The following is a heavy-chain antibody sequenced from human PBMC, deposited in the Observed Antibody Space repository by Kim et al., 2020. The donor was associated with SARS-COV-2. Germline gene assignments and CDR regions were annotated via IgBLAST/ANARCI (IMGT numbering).Heavy chain of an antibody. CDR3: ARFSALLLEKRGLPSRGRNYGMDV. CDR1: GGSFSGYY. J-gene: IGHJ6*02. V-gene: IGHV4-34*01. D-gene: IGHD1-1*01. Sequence: SETLSLTCAVYGGSFSGYYWSWIRQPPGKGLEWIGEINHSGSTNYNPSLKSRVTISVDTSKNQFSLKLSSVTAADTAVYYCARFSALLLEKRGLPSRGRNYGMDVWGQGTTVTVSS. CDR2: INHSGST.